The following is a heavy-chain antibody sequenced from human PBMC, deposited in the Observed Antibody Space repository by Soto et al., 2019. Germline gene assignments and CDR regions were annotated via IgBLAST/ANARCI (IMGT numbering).Heavy chain of an antibody. CDR2: IYTSGST. CDR3: ARRASSGYYYDY. D-gene: IGHD3-22*01. V-gene: IGHV4-4*07. CDR1: GGSIGSYY. J-gene: IGHJ4*02. Sequence: PSETLSLTCTVSGGSIGSYYWGCILQPAGKGLEWIGRIYTSGSTNYNPSLKSRVTMSVDTSKNQFSLKLSSVTAADTAVYYCARRASSGYYYDYWGQGTLVTVSS.